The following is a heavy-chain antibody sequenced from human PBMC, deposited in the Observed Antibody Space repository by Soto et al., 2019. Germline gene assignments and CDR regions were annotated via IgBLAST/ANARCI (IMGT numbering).Heavy chain of an antibody. CDR2: ISYDGSNK. CDR3: AKGLTSGYYNLDY. Sequence: PWGSLRLSCAASGFTFRSYGMHWVRQAPGKGLEWVAVISYDGSNKYYADSVKGRFTISRDNSKNSLYLQMNSLRAEDTAVYYCAKGLTSGYYNLDYWAQGTLVTVSS. V-gene: IGHV3-30*18. D-gene: IGHD3-3*01. CDR1: GFTFRSYG. J-gene: IGHJ4*02.